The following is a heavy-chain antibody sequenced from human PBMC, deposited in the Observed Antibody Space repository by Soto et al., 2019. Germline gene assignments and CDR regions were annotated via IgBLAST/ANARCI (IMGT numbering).Heavy chain of an antibody. CDR3: ATIGVHSCPAA. D-gene: IGHD3-3*01. Sequence: QTLSLTCSVAGADINSGSCSRTWIRQHAGKGLERLGYSAHSVRTDYNPSLKSRLSISGDTSKNHFSMTLTSVTAADAAVYYCATIGVHSCPAAWGRGT. CDR2: SAHSVRT. V-gene: IGHV4-31*03. CDR1: GADINSGSCS. J-gene: IGHJ6*01.